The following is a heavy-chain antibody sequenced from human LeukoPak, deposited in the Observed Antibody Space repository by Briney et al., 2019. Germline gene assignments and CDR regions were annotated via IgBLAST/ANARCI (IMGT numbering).Heavy chain of an antibody. CDR3: TTDYYDSGSDMDV. J-gene: IGHJ6*03. CDR2: IKRKSEGGIT. D-gene: IGHD3-22*01. Sequence: GGSLRLSCAASGFSFDNAWMSWVRQAPGKGLERVGRIKRKSEGGITQYAAPVKDRFTISRDDSENTLYLQMNSLKIEDTAVYYCTTDYYDSGSDMDVWGKGTTVTVSS. V-gene: IGHV3-15*01. CDR1: GFSFDNAW.